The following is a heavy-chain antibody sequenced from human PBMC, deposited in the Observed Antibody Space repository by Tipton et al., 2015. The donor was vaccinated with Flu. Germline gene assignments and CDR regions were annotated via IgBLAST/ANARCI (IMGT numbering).Heavy chain of an antibody. V-gene: IGHV3-23*01. J-gene: IGHJ4*02. Sequence: SLRLSCETSGFTFSDFGMSWVRQAPGKGLEWVSSISGSGSTAYYADSVRGRFTISRDNSRNTLYLQMNSLRVEDTAVYFCEAGEWWGPGTRVTVSS. D-gene: IGHD4-17*01. CDR1: GFTFSDFG. CDR3: EAGEW. CDR2: ISGSGSTA.